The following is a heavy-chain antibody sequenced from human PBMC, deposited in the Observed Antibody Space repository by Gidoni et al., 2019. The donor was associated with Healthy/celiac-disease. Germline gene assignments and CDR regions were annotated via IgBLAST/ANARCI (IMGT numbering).Heavy chain of an antibody. V-gene: IGHV3-21*01. J-gene: IGHJ5*01. CDR2: ISSSSSYI. D-gene: IGHD6-19*01. Sequence: EVQLVEPGGGLVKPGGSLRLSCAASGFPFSSYSMNWVRQAPGKGLEWVSSISSSSSYIYYADSVKGRFTISRDNAKNSLYLQMNSLRAEDTAVYYCASPRGYSSGWFHFWGQGTLVTVSS. CDR1: GFPFSSYS. CDR3: ASPRGYSSGWFHF.